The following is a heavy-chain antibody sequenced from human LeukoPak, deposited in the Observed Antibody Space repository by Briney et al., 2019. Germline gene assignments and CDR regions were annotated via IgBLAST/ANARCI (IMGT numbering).Heavy chain of an antibody. CDR1: GYTFTTYA. J-gene: IGHJ4*02. Sequence: ASVKVSCKASGYTFTTYAMNWVRQAPGQGLEWTGWINTNTGNPTYAQGFTGRFVFSLDTAVSTAYLQISSLKAEDPAVYYAARGTGYRSSWPPHWGQGTLVTVSS. D-gene: IGHD6-13*01. CDR3: ARGTGYRSSWPPH. V-gene: IGHV7-4-1*02. CDR2: INTNTGNP.